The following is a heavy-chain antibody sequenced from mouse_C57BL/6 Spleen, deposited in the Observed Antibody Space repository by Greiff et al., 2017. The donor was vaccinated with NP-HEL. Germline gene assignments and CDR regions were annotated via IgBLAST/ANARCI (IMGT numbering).Heavy chain of an antibody. CDR1: GYTFTSYW. J-gene: IGHJ2*01. D-gene: IGHD2-4*01. Sequence: EVQLQQSGTVLARPGASVKMSCKTSGYTFTSYWMHWVKQRPGQGLEWIGAIYPGHSDTSYNQKFKGKAKLTAVTSASTAYMELSSLTNEDSAVYYCTREIYYDYDGSLFDYWGQGTTLTVSS. CDR3: TREIYYDYDGSLFDY. CDR2: IYPGHSDT. V-gene: IGHV1-5*01.